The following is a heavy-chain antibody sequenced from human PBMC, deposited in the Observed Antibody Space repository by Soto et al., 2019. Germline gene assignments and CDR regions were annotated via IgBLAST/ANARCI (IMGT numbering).Heavy chain of an antibody. CDR2: IYYSGST. Sequence: QVQLQESGPGLVKPSETLSLTCTVSGGSVSSGSYYWSWIRQPPGKGLEWIGYIYYSGSTNYNPSRTSPVPIPVDTSKTPFSLKLSSVTAADTAVYYCARGIEGWYQGRYYYGMDVWGQGTTVTVSS. J-gene: IGHJ6*02. CDR3: ARGIEGWYQGRYYYGMDV. V-gene: IGHV4-61*01. D-gene: IGHD6-19*01. CDR1: GGSVSSGSYY.